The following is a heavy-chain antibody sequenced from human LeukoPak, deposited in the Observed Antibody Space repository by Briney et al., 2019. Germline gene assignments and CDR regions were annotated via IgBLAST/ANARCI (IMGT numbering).Heavy chain of an antibody. CDR2: TYYRSKWYN. Sequence: SQTLSLTCAISGDSVSSNSAAWNWIRQSPSRGLEWLGRTYYRSKWYNDYAVSVKSRITINPDTSKNQFSLQLNSVTPEDTAVHYCAREQLLWFGANHYKPDYWGQGTLVTVSS. CDR3: AREQLLWFGANHYKPDY. V-gene: IGHV6-1*01. D-gene: IGHD3-10*01. J-gene: IGHJ4*02. CDR1: GDSVSSNSAA.